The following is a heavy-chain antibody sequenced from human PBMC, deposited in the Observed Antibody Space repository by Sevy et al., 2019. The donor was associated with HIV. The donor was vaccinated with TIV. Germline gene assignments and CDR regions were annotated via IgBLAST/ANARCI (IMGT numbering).Heavy chain of an antibody. CDR2: ISGSGGST. Sequence: GGSLRLSCAASGFTFSSYDMSWVRQAPGKGLEWVSAISGSGGSTYYADSVKGRFTISRDNSKNTLYLQMNSLRAEDTAVYYCAKDGKPVLLWFGESEGVRGTDYYYYMDVWGKGTTVTVSS. D-gene: IGHD3-10*01. V-gene: IGHV3-23*01. CDR1: GFTFSSYD. CDR3: AKDGKPVLLWFGESEGVRGTDYYYYMDV. J-gene: IGHJ6*03.